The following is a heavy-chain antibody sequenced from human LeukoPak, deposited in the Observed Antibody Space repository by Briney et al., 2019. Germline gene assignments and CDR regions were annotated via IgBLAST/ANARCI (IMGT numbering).Heavy chain of an antibody. J-gene: IGHJ4*02. Sequence: WETLSLTCAVYGGSLSSYYWSWIRQPPGKGLDWIGEINHSGSTNYNPSLKSRVTISVDTSKNQFSLKLSSVTAADTAVYYCARGRSGSYVDYWDQGTLFTVSS. V-gene: IGHV4-34*01. CDR2: INHSGST. D-gene: IGHD1-26*01. CDR3: ARGRSGSYVDY. CDR1: GGSLSSYY.